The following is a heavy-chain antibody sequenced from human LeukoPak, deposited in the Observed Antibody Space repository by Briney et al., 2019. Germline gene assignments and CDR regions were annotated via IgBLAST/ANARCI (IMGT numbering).Heavy chain of an antibody. CDR2: IYYSGNT. CDR3: ARYLHISAPFDV. Sequence: NASETLSLTCAVSGGSINRSSYYWGWIRQPPGKGLEWIGTIYYSGNTYYNPSLKSRVTISVDTSKNQFSLKLSSVTAADTAVYYCARYLHISAPFDVWGQGTLVTVSS. CDR1: GGSINRSSYY. V-gene: IGHV4-39*01. D-gene: IGHD2-21*01. J-gene: IGHJ4*02.